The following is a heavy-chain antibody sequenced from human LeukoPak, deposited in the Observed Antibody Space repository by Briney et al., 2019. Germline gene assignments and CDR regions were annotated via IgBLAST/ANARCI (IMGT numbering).Heavy chain of an antibody. D-gene: IGHD3-16*01. CDR3: ARTSPTSHLDF. J-gene: IGHJ4*02. Sequence: GGSLRLSCAASGFTFSSYGMHWVRQAPGKGLVWVSRINGDGRSSNYADSVKGRFTISRDNARNTLYLQMNSLRAEDTALYYCARTSPTSHLDFWGQGTLVTVSS. CDR1: GFTFSSYG. V-gene: IGHV3-74*01. CDR2: INGDGRSS.